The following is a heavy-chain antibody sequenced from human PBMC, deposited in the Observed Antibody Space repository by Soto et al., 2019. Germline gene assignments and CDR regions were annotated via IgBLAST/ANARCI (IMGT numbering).Heavy chain of an antibody. V-gene: IGHV3-30-3*01. CDR2: ISHDGTKQ. J-gene: IGHJ4*02. Sequence: QVRLVESGGGVVQPGRSLRLSCSGSAFTFGDYAIHWVRQAPGKGLEWVAVISHDGTKQFYEDSVRGRFTISRDNSKNTMFLQINSLRIEDTAVYYCARGGQIGYCAGPSCSKVDYWGQGTLVTVSS. D-gene: IGHD2-8*02. CDR1: AFTFGDYA. CDR3: ARGGQIGYCAGPSCSKVDY.